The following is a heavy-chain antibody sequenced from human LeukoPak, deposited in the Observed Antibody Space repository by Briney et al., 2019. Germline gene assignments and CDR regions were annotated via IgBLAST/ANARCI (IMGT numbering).Heavy chain of an antibody. J-gene: IGHJ4*02. CDR1: GGSISSYY. CDR2: IYYSGST. D-gene: IGHD6-13*01. V-gene: IGHV4-59*01. Sequence: SETLSLTCTVSGGSISSYYWSWIRQPPGKGLKGIGYIYYSGSTNYNPSLKSRVTISVDTSKNQFSLKLSSVTAADTAVYYCARVGAPYSSSWYFSLWGQGTLVTVSS. CDR3: ARVGAPYSSSWYFSL.